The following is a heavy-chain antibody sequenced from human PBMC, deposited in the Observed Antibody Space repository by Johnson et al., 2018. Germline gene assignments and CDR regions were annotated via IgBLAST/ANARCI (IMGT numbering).Heavy chain of an antibody. J-gene: IGHJ4*02. CDR3: TRTEYAGTYRYFDS. CDR2: IYFSGST. Sequence: QVQLQESGPGLVKPSETLSLTCSVSGGSISSSTYYWGWVRQPPGKGLEWIGSIYFSGSTYYNPSLKSRVTMSLDMSKNQFSLRLSSVTAADTAVYFCTRTEYAGTYRYFDSWGQGTLVTVSS. V-gene: IGHV4-39*07. D-gene: IGHD1-26*01. CDR1: GGSISSSTYY.